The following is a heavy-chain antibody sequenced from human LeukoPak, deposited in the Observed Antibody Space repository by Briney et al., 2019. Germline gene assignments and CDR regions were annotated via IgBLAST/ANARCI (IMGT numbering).Heavy chain of an antibody. CDR2: MRSKRGGETT. CDR1: GITFSDAW. CDR3: TWMTTFFTVDF. J-gene: IGHJ4*02. V-gene: IGHV3-15*01. Sequence: MSGGSLRLSCIVSGITFSDAWMSWVRQAPGQGLEWVVRMRSKRGGETTDSAAPVTGRFSISRDDARNTLYLRMGSLQIEDTAVYYCTWMTTFFTVDFWGQGTRVTVSS. D-gene: IGHD3-16*01.